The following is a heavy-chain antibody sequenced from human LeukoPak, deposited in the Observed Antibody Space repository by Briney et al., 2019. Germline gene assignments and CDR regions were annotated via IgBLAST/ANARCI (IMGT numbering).Heavy chain of an antibody. CDR3: ARRMGRRFGERYYYYHYMDV. V-gene: IGHV4-38-2*02. D-gene: IGHD3-10*01. Sequence: SETLSLTCTVSGYSISSGYYWGWIRQPPGKGLEWIGSIYHSGSTYYNPSLKSRVTISVDTSKNQFSLKLSSVTAADTAVYYCARRMGRRFGERYYYYHYMDVWGKGTTVTISS. CDR1: GYSISSGYY. J-gene: IGHJ6*03. CDR2: IYHSGST.